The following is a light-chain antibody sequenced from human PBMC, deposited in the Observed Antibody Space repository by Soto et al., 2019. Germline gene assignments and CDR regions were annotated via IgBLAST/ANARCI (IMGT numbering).Light chain of an antibody. CDR1: SGHSNYA. V-gene: IGLV4-69*01. Sequence: QLVLTQSPSASASLGASVKLTCTLSSGHSNYAIAWHQQQSEKGPRYLMKLNSDGSHSKGDGIPDRFSGSSSGAERYLTIPSLPSEDEGHHNCQPWGYGIVVFGGGTTLTV. J-gene: IGLJ2*01. CDR3: QPWGYGIVV. CDR2: LNSDGSH.